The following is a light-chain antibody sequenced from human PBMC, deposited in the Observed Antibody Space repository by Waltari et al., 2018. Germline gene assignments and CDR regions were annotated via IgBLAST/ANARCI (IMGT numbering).Light chain of an antibody. CDR2: DVT. CDR1: ISDVGGYHY. J-gene: IGLJ2*01. V-gene: IGLV2-11*01. Sequence: SALTQPRSVSGSPGQSVTISCTGTISDVGGYHYVSWYQQHPGKAPKVMIYDVTKRPSGVPERFSGSKSGNTASLTISGLQAEDEADYYCCSFAGSYTFVFGGGTKLTVL. CDR3: CSFAGSYTFV.